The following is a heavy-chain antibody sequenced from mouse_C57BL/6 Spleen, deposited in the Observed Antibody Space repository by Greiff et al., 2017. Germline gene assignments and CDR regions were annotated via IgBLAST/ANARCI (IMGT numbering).Heavy chain of an antibody. CDR1: GYTFTSYW. Sequence: QVQLQQPGAELVKPGASVKLSCKASGYTFTSYWMQWVKQRPGQGLEWIGEIDPSDSYTNYNQKFKGKATLTVDTSSSTAYMQLSSLTSEDSAVYYCARLEARTAWFAYWGQGTLVTVSA. CDR2: IDPSDSYT. J-gene: IGHJ3*01. V-gene: IGHV1-50*01. CDR3: ARLEARTAWFAY.